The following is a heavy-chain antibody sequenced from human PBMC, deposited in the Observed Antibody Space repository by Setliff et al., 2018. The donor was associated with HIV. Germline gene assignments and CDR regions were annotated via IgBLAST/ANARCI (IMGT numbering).Heavy chain of an antibody. Sequence: SETLSLTCAVYGGSFSGYYWSRIRQPPGKGLEWIGEINHSGDTNYNPSLKSRVTISVDTSKNQFSLNLNSVTAADTAVYYCARLGAEDFSDYDWVDYWGQGTLVTVSS. CDR2: INHSGDT. CDR3: ARLGAEDFSDYDWVDY. V-gene: IGHV4-34*01. D-gene: IGHD5-12*01. CDR1: GGSFSGYY. J-gene: IGHJ4*02.